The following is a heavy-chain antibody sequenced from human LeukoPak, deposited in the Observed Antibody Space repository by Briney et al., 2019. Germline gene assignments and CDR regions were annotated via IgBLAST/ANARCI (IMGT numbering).Heavy chain of an antibody. CDR2: IYISGST. Sequence: SETLSLTCTVSGGSISSYYWSWIRQPAGKGLEWIGRIYISGSTNYNPSLKSRVTMSVDTSKNQFSLKLSSVTAADTAVYYCARVLRPMASQYYFDYWGQGTLVTVSS. J-gene: IGHJ4*02. D-gene: IGHD3-10*01. CDR3: ARVLRPMASQYYFDY. V-gene: IGHV4-4*07. CDR1: GGSISSYY.